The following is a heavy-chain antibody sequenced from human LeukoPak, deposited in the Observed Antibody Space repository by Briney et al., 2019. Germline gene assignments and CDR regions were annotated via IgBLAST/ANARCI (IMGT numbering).Heavy chain of an antibody. CDR2: ISGSGGST. V-gene: IGHV3-23*01. J-gene: IGHJ4*02. D-gene: IGHD3-22*01. CDR1: GFTFSSYS. CDR3: ARGGHSSAFFDY. Sequence: GGTLRLYCAASGFTFSSYSMNWVRQAPGKGLEWVSTISGSGGSTYYADSVRGRFTISRDNSKNTLYMQMNSLRAEDTGVYYGARGGHSSAFFDYWGQGTLVTVSS.